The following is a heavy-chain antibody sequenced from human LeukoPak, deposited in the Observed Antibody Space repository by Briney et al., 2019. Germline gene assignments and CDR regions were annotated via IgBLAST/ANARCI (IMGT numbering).Heavy chain of an antibody. V-gene: IGHV3-11*01. D-gene: IGHD1-26*01. CDR1: GFTFSDDY. Sequence: GGSLRLSCAASGFTFSDDYMSWIRQAPGKGLEWVSYISRSGSSINYADSVKGRFTISRDNAKNSLYLQMNSLRAEDTAVYYCAGGILANWGQGTLVTVSS. CDR3: AGGILAN. J-gene: IGHJ4*02. CDR2: ISRSGSSI.